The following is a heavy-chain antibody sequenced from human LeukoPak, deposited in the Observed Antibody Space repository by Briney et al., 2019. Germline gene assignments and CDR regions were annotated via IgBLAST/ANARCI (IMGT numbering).Heavy chain of an antibody. D-gene: IGHD2-2*01. J-gene: IGHJ4*02. CDR3: AGQSGYCSSTSCYADKVDY. CDR2: IYYSGST. Sequence: SETLSLTCTVSGGSISSSSYYWGWIRQPPGKGLEWIGSIYYSGSTYYNPSLKSRVTISVDTSKNQFSLKLSSVTAADTAVYYCAGQSGYCSSTSCYADKVDYWGQGTLVTVSS. V-gene: IGHV4-39*01. CDR1: GGSISSSSYY.